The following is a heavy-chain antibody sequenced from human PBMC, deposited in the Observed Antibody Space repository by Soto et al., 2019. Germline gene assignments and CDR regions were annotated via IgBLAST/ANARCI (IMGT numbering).Heavy chain of an antibody. D-gene: IGHD2-15*01. CDR2: ISAYNGNT. CDR1: GYTFTSYG. Sequence: WASVKVSCKASGYTFTSYGISWVRQAPGQGLEWMGWISAYNGNTNYAQKLQGRVTMTTDTSTSTAYMELRSLRSDDTAVYYCARDRYADKKRISYYYYYGMDVWGQGTTVTVSS. CDR3: ARDRYADKKRISYYYYYGMDV. V-gene: IGHV1-18*04. J-gene: IGHJ6*02.